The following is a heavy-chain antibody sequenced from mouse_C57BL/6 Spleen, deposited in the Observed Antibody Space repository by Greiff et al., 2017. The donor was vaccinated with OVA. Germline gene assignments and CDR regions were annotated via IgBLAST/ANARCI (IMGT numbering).Heavy chain of an antibody. D-gene: IGHD5-1*01. J-gene: IGHJ4*01. CDR1: GYTFTSYW. Sequence: QVQLQQPGAELVRPGSSVKLSCKASGYTFTSYWMHWVKQRPIQGLEWIGNIDPSDSETHYNQKFKDKATLTVDKSSSTAYMQLSSLTSEDSAVYYCARDGEYLAMDYWGQGTSVTVSS. CDR3: ARDGEYLAMDY. V-gene: IGHV1-52*01. CDR2: IDPSDSET.